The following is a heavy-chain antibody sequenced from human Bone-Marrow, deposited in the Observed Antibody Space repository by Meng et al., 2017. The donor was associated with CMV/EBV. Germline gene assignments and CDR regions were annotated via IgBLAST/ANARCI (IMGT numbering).Heavy chain of an antibody. CDR2: IKQDGSEK. CDR1: GFTFSSYW. V-gene: IGHV3-7*01. CDR3: ANFWSGY. J-gene: IGHJ4*02. D-gene: IGHD3-3*01. Sequence: GGSLRLSCAASGFTFSSYWTSWVRQAPGKGLEWVANIKQDGSEKYYVDSVKGRFTISRDNAKNSLYLQMNSLRAEDTAVYYCANFWSGYWGQGTLVTVSS.